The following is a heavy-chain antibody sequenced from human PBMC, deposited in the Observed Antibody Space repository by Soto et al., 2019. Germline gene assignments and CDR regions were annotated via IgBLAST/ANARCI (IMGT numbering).Heavy chain of an antibody. J-gene: IGHJ3*02. CDR1: GLTDCRSR. Sequence: SCEASGLTDCRSRMHWDHQAPGKGLVWVSRINSDGSSTSYADSVKGRFTISRDNAKNTLYLQMNSLRAEDTAVYYCARDRSRPGDDAFDIWGQGTMVTVSS. CDR2: INSDGSST. V-gene: IGHV3-74*01. CDR3: ARDRSRPGDDAFDI.